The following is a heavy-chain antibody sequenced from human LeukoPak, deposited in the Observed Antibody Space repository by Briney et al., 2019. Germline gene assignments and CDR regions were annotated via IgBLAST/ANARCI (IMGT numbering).Heavy chain of an antibody. J-gene: IGHJ5*02. V-gene: IGHV4-34*01. Sequence: PSETLSLTCAVYGGSFSGYYWSWIRQPPGKGLEWIGEINHSGSTYFNPSLKSRVTISVDTSKNQFSLKLSSVTAADTAVYYCARRVRKRGIAVAGTPGWFDPWGQGTLVTVSS. CDR3: ARRVRKRGIAVAGTPGWFDP. D-gene: IGHD6-19*01. CDR1: GGSFSGYY. CDR2: INHSGST.